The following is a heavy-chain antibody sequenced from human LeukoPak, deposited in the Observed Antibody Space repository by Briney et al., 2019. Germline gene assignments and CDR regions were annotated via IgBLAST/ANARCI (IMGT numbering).Heavy chain of an antibody. CDR3: ARECRVGANIYYYYYYMDV. V-gene: IGHV3-7*01. CDR1: GFTFSSYW. D-gene: IGHD1-26*01. J-gene: IGHJ6*03. Sequence: GGSLRLSCAASGFTFSSYWMSWVRQAPGKGPEWVANIKQDGSEKYYVDSVKGRFTISRDNAKNSLYLQMNSLRAEDTAVYYCARECRVGANIYYYYYYMDVWGKGTTVTVSS. CDR2: IKQDGSEK.